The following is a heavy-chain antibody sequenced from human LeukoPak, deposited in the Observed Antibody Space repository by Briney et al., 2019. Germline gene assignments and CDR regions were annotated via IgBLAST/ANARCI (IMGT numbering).Heavy chain of an antibody. V-gene: IGHV1-46*01. CDR1: GYTFTSYY. CDR2: INPSGDST. J-gene: IGHJ4*02. CDR3: ARDRQQLVVLDY. Sequence: ASVKVSCKASGYTFTSYYMHWVRQAPGQGLEWMGIINPSGDSTIYAQKFQGRVTMSRDTSTSTVYMELSSLRSEDTAVYYCARDRQQLVVLDYWGQGTLVTVSS. D-gene: IGHD6-6*01.